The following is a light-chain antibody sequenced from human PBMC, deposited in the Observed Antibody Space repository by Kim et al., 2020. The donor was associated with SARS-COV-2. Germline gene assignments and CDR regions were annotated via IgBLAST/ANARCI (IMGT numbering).Light chain of an antibody. J-gene: IGKJ1*01. CDR3: QQYKSYPGT. CDR2: KAS. CDR1: QSISSW. Sequence: ASVGDRVSITCRASQSISSWLAWYQQKPGKAPKLLIYKASTLDSAVPSRFSGSESGTEFTLTISSLQPDDFATYYCQQYKSYPGTFGHGTKVDIK. V-gene: IGKV1-5*03.